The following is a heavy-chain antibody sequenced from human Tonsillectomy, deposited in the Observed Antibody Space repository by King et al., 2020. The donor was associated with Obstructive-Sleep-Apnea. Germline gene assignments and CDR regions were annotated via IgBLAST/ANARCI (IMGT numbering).Heavy chain of an antibody. CDR1: GFTFSSYA. Sequence: VQLVESGGGLVQPGGSLRLSCAASGFTFSSYAMSWARQAPGKGLEWVSGISGSGGSTYYADSVKGRFTISRDNSKNTLFLQMNSLRAEDTAVYYCATRPGFDWYFDLWGRRSLVTVSS. CDR3: ATRPGFDWYFDL. D-gene: IGHD1-14*01. V-gene: IGHV3-23*04. CDR2: ISGSGGST. J-gene: IGHJ2*01.